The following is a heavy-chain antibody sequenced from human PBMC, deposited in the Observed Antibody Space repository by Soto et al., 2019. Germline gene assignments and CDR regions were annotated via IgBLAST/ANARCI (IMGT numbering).Heavy chain of an antibody. J-gene: IGHJ6*03. V-gene: IGHV4-59*01. CDR3: ARDPGYSYGLYYYYYMDV. CDR1: CGSISSYY. D-gene: IGHD5-18*01. Sequence: PSETLSLTCTVSCGSISSYYWSWIRQPPGKGLEWIGYIYYSGSTNYNPSLKSRVTISVDTSKNQFSLKLSSVTAADTAVYYCARDPGYSYGLYYYYYMDVWGKGTTVT. CDR2: IYYSGST.